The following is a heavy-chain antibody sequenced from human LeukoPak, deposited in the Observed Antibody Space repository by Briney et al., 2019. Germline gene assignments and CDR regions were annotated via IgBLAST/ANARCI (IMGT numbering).Heavy chain of an antibody. Sequence: GGSLRLSCAASGFTFSSYWMHWVRQAPGKGLEWVAVISYDGSKKYYADSVKGRFTISRDNSKNTLYLQMNSLRAEDTAVYYCAKDVRSGWHGVDYWGQGTLVTVSS. CDR2: ISYDGSKK. CDR1: GFTFSSYW. V-gene: IGHV3-30*18. J-gene: IGHJ4*02. D-gene: IGHD6-19*01. CDR3: AKDVRSGWHGVDY.